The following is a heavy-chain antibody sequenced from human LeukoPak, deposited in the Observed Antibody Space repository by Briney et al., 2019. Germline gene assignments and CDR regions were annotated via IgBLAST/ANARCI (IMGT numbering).Heavy chain of an antibody. D-gene: IGHD3-22*01. CDR3: AKLAYDSSGYYYVDY. Sequence: SSVKVSCKASGGTFSSYAISWVRQAPGQGLEWMGGIIPIFGTANYAQKFQGRVTITADESTSTAYMELSSLRSEDTAVYYCAKLAYDSSGYYYVDYWGQGTLVTVSS. CDR2: IIPIFGTA. CDR1: GGTFSSYA. V-gene: IGHV1-69*01. J-gene: IGHJ4*02.